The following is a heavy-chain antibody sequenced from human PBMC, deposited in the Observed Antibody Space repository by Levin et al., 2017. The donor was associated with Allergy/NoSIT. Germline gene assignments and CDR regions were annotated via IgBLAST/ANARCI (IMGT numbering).Heavy chain of an antibody. CDR2: IYHSGST. V-gene: IGHV4-4*02. CDR3: ARDRVLYSGYERAAFDI. D-gene: IGHD5-12*01. Sequence: KASETLSLTCAVSGGSISSSNWWSWVRQPPGKGLEWIGEIYHSGSTNYNPSLKSRVTISVDKSKNQFSLKLSSVTAADTAVYYCARDRVLYSGYERAAFDIWGQGTMVTVSS. CDR1: GGSISSSNW. J-gene: IGHJ3*02.